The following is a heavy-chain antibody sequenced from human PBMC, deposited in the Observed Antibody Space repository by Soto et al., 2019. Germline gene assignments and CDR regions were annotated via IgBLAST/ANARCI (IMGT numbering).Heavy chain of an antibody. V-gene: IGHV3-74*01. D-gene: IGHD3-10*01. CDR2: MNEDGGTT. J-gene: IGHJ6*02. CDR3: ASDLSGRADV. CDR1: GFTFSIYW. Sequence: PGGSLRLSCGASGFTFSIYWMHWVRQAPGKGLVWVSRMNEDGGTTDYADSVKGRFTISRDNAKNTLYLQMNSLRVEDTDVYYCASDLSGRADVWGQGTTVTVYS.